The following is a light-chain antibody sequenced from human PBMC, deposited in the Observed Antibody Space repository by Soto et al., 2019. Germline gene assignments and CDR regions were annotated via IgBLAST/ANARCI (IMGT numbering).Light chain of an antibody. Sequence: DIQLTQSPSFLSASVGDRVTITCRASQGISSYLAWYQQKPGKAPKLLIYAASTLQSGVPLRFSGSGSGTEFTLTISSRQPEDFANFYCQQLNSYLFTFGPGNKVDIK. V-gene: IGKV1-9*01. CDR1: QGISSY. J-gene: IGKJ3*01. CDR3: QQLNSYLFT. CDR2: AAS.